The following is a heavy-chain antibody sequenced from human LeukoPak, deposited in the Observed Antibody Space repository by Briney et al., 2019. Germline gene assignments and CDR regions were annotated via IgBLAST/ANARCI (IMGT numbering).Heavy chain of an antibody. Sequence: TSETLSLTCAVYGGSFSGYCWSWIRQPPGKGLEWIGEINHRGSTNYNPSLKSRVTISIDTSKNQFSLKLNSVTAADTAVYYCARGPLRWYDYWGQGTLVTVSS. J-gene: IGHJ4*02. CDR2: INHRGST. CDR3: ARGPLRWYDY. V-gene: IGHV4-34*01. D-gene: IGHD4-23*01. CDR1: GGSFSGYC.